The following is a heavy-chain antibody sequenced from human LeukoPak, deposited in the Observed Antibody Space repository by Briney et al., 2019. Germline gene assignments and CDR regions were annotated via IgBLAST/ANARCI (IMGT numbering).Heavy chain of an antibody. CDR1: GGSVSSSSYY. CDR2: IYYSGST. V-gene: IGHV4-39*01. Sequence: SETLSLTCTVSGGSVSSSSYYWGWIRQPPGKGLEWIGSIYYSGSTYYNPSLKSRVTISVDTSKNQFSLKLTSVTAADTAVYFCARQTRYPLYYMDVWGKGTTVTISS. CDR3: ARQTRYPLYYMDV. D-gene: IGHD1-14*01. J-gene: IGHJ6*03.